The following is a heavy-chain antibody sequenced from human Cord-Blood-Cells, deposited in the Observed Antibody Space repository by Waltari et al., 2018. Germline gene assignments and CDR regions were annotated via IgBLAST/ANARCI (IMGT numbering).Heavy chain of an antibody. D-gene: IGHD3-9*01. V-gene: IGHV1-69*09. CDR2: IIPILGIA. CDR3: AREEELRYFDWLLYYFDY. J-gene: IGHJ4*02. CDR1: GGTFSSYA. Sequence: QVQLGQSGAEVKKPGSSVKVTCKASGGTFSSYAISWFRRAPGQGLEWMGRIIPILGIANYAQKFQGRVTITADKSTSTAYMELSSLRSEDTAVYYCAREEELRYFDWLLYYFDYWGQGTLVTVSS.